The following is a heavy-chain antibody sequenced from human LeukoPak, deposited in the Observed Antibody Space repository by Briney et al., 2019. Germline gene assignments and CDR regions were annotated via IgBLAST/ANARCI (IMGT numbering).Heavy chain of an antibody. CDR1: GGSISSYY. CDR3: ARDRCSSTSCYGSDDAFDI. J-gene: IGHJ3*02. CDR2: IYYSGST. D-gene: IGHD2-2*01. Sequence: SETLSLTCTVSGGSISSYYWSWIRQPPGKGLEWIGYIYYSGSTNYNPSLKSRVTISVDTSKNQFSLKLSSVTAADTAVYYCARDRCSSTSCYGSDDAFDIWGQGTMVTVSS. V-gene: IGHV4-59*01.